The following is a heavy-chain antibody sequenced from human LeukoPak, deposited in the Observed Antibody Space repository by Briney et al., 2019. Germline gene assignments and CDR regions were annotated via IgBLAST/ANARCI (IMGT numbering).Heavy chain of an antibody. J-gene: IGHJ2*01. CDR3: ARGVLGPYYFDL. Sequence: SETLSLTCAVYGGSFRGYYWSWIHQPPGKGLEWIGEIHYTGATNYKPSLKSRVTISGDPSKNQFSLRVSSVTAADTAVYFCARGVLGPYYFDLWGRGTLVTVSS. CDR2: IHYTGAT. CDR1: GGSFRGYY. D-gene: IGHD7-27*01. V-gene: IGHV4-34*01.